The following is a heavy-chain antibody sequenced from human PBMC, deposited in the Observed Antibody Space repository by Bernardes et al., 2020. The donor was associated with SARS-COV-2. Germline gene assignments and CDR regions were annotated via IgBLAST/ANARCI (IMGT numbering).Heavy chain of an antibody. CDR2: NVSSGSS. CDR1: GCPISSSNYY. J-gene: IGHJ6*02. V-gene: IGHV4-39*01. Sequence: SETLSLTCTVSGCPISSSNYYWGWIRQPPGKGREGFVSNVSSGSSYDNPSLQSRTNGLADTSKNQFSLRPSFVSAADAAVYYCAGSSCGIDCYIGGLRSWDYGMDVWGPGTTVTVSS. CDR3: AGSSCGIDCYIGGLRSWDYGMDV. D-gene: IGHD2-21*02.